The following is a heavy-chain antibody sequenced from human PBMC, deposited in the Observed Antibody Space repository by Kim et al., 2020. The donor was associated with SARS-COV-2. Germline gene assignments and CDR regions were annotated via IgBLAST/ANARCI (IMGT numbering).Heavy chain of an antibody. CDR2: IYYSGST. V-gene: IGHV4-39*07. CDR1: GGSISSSSYY. Sequence: SETLSLTCTVSGGSISSSSYYWGWIRQPPGKGLEWIGSIYYSGSTYYNPSLKSRVTISVDTSKNQFSLKLSSVTAADTAVYYCARDRGVGPLRNYYYYYGMDVWGQGTTVTVSS. D-gene: IGHD1-26*01. J-gene: IGHJ6*02. CDR3: ARDRGVGPLRNYYYYYGMDV.